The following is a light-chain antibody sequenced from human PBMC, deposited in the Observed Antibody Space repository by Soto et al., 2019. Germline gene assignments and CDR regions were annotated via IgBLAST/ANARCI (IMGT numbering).Light chain of an antibody. CDR2: KAS. CDR3: QQYSDNWT. J-gene: IGKJ1*01. V-gene: IGKV1-5*03. Sequence: DIPMTQSPSTLSASVGDRVTITCRASQSISSWLAWYQQKPGTAPNLLIYKASTLQGGVPSRFSGSGSGTEFTLTISSLQPDDSAIYYCQQYSDNWTFGQGTKVDIK. CDR1: QSISSW.